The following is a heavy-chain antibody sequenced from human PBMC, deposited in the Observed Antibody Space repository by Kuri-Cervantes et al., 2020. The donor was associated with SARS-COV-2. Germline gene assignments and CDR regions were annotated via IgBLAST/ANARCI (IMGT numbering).Heavy chain of an antibody. CDR2: INHSGST. CDR1: GGSFSGYY. V-gene: IGHV4-34*01. J-gene: IGHJ4*02. Sequence: GSLRLSCAVYGGSFSGYYWSWIRQPPGKGLEWIGKINHSGSTNYNPSLKSRVTISVDTSKNQFSLKLSSVTAADTAVYYCARGLWFGELPYYFDYWGQGTLVTVSS. D-gene: IGHD3-10*01. CDR3: ARGLWFGELPYYFDY.